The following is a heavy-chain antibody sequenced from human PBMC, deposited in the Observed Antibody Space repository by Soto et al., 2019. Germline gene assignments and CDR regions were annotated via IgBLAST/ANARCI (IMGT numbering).Heavy chain of an antibody. CDR2: INHSGST. D-gene: IGHD3-22*01. V-gene: IGHV4-34*01. CDR3: GRAYDSSCYGAFDI. CDR1: GGSFSGYY. J-gene: IGHJ3*02. Sequence: PSETLSLTCAVYGGSFSGYYWSWIRQPPGKGLEWIGEINHSGSTNYNPSLKSRVTISVDTSKNQFSLKLSSVTAADTAVYYCGRAYDSSCYGAFDIWGQGTMVTVSS.